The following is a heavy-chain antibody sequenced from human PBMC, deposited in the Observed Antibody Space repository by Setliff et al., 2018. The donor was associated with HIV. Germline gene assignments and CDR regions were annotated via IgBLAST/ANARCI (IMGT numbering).Heavy chain of an antibody. CDR1: GLTVSSNY. J-gene: IGHJ5*02. V-gene: IGHV3-53*01. CDR3: ARTFRVLRYSGP. CDR2: IYTDGTT. D-gene: IGHD3-9*01. Sequence: GGSLRLSCAASGLTVSSNYISWVRQAPGKGLEWVSVIYTDGTTHYADSVKGRFTISRDNSKNTVYLQMSSLRAEDTATYYCARTFRVLRYSGPWGQGTLVTVSS.